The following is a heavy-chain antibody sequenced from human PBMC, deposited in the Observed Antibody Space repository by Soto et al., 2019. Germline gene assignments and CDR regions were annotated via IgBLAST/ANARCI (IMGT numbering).Heavy chain of an antibody. CDR2: IYYSGST. CDR1: GGSISSGDYY. V-gene: IGHV4-30-4*01. J-gene: IGHJ4*02. D-gene: IGHD3-3*01. Sequence: SETLSLTCTVSGGSISSGDYYWSWIRQPPGKGLEWIGYIYYSGSTYYNPSLKSRVTISVDTSKNQFSLKLSSVTAADTAVYYCARVLLLEWLLDSRGQGTLVT. CDR3: ARVLLLEWLLDS.